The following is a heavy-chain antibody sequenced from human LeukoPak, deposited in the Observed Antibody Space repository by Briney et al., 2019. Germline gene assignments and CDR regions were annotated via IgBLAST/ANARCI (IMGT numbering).Heavy chain of an antibody. V-gene: IGHV3-9*01. CDR3: AIGRDGYNYFDY. Sequence: PGGSLRLSCAASGFTFDDYAMHWVRQAPGKGLEWVSGISWNSGSIGYADSVKGRFTISRDNSKNTLYLQMNSLRAEDTAVYYCAIGRDGYNYFDYWGQGTLVTVSS. CDR1: GFTFDDYA. D-gene: IGHD5-24*01. J-gene: IGHJ4*02. CDR2: ISWNSGSI.